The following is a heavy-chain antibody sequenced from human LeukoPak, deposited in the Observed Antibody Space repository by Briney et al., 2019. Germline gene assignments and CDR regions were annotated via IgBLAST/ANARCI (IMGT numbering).Heavy chain of an antibody. V-gene: IGHV1-69*05. D-gene: IGHD1-26*01. CDR2: IIPIFGTA. J-gene: IGHJ3*02. CDR1: GGTFSSYA. Sequence: GASVKVSCKASGGTFSSYAISWVRQAPGQGLEWMGGIIPIFGTANYAQKFQGRVTITTDESTSTAYMELSSLRSEDTAVYYCARDPRGSSFRHGDAFDIWGQGTMVTVS. CDR3: ARDPRGSSFRHGDAFDI.